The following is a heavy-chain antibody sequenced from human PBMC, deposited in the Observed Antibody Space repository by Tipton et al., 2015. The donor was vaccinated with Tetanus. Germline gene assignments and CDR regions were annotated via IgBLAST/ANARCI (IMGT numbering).Heavy chain of an antibody. CDR3: ARERARGARGGNYFDF. D-gene: IGHD1-26*01. CDR2: IYYSGST. Sequence: TLSLTCTVSGGSISSGGYYWTWIRQHPGKGLEWIGDIYYSGSTYYNPSLKSRVIISVDTSKHQFSVTLNSVTAAAAAVYYCARERARGARGGNYFDFWGQGALVAVSS. J-gene: IGHJ4*02. V-gene: IGHV4-31*03. CDR1: GGSISSGGYY.